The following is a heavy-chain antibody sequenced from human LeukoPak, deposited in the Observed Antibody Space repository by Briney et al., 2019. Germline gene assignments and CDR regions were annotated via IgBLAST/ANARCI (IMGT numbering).Heavy chain of an antibody. Sequence: GGSLRLFCAASGFTFRSYAMSWVRQAPGRGLEGVSAISGSGGSTYYADSVKGRFTISRDNSKNTLYLQMNSLRAEDTAVYYCAKPTTVTTGSFPYYFDYWGQGTMVTVSS. V-gene: IGHV3-23*01. D-gene: IGHD4-17*01. CDR2: ISGSGGST. CDR3: AKPTTVTTGSFPYYFDY. J-gene: IGHJ4*02. CDR1: GFTFRSYA.